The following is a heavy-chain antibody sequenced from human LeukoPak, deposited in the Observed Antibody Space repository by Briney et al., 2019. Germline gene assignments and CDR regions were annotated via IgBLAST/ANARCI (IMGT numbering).Heavy chain of an antibody. D-gene: IGHD3-10*01. CDR3: ARLGRKPYGSGSYREYYYYYGMDV. Sequence: GESLKISCKGSGYSFTSYWIGWVRQMPGKGLEWMGIIYPGDSDTRYSPSFQGQVTISADKSISTAYLQWSSLKASDTAMYYCARLGRKPYGSGSYREYYYYYGMDVWGQGTTVTVSS. J-gene: IGHJ6*02. V-gene: IGHV5-51*01. CDR2: IYPGDSDT. CDR1: GYSFTSYW.